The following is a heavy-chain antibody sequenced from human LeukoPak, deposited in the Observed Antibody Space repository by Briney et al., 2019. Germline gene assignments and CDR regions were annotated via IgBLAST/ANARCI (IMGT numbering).Heavy chain of an antibody. CDR3: ARHPYSGSCISNICYRWFDP. D-gene: IGHD2-2*02. CDR1: GYSFTNYW. CDR2: IYPGDSHT. V-gene: IGHV5-51*01. J-gene: IGHJ5*02. Sequence: GESLKISCKGSGYSFTNYWIGWLRQMPGKGLEWMGIIYPGDSHTRYNPSFQGQVTISADKSLSTAYLQWSSLKASDTAVYYCARHPYSGSCISNICYRWFDPWGQGTLVTVS.